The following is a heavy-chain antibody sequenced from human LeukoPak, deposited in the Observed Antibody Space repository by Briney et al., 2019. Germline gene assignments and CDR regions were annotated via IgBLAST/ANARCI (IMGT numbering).Heavy chain of an antibody. CDR1: GYTFTSYG. D-gene: IGHD5-18*01. CDR2: ISAYNGNT. V-gene: IGHV1-18*01. Sequence: ASVKVSCMASGYTFTSYGISWVRQAPGQGGEWRGWISAYNGNTNYAQKLQGRVTMTTDTSTSTAYMELRSLRSDDTAVYYCARHRGGYSFDAFDIWGQGTMVTVSS. J-gene: IGHJ3*02. CDR3: ARHRGGYSFDAFDI.